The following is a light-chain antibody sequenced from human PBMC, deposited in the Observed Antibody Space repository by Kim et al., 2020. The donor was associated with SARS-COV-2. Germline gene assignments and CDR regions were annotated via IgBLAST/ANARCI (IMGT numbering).Light chain of an antibody. CDR2: DVI. V-gene: IGLV2-23*02. Sequence: QSALTQPASVSGSPGQSITISCTGTSSDVGNFNLVSWYQQHPGKAPTLIIFDVIKRPSGVSNRFSGSKSGNTASLTISGLQAEDEADYYCCSSAGTRTYVFGTGTKVT. J-gene: IGLJ1*01. CDR3: CSSAGTRTYV. CDR1: SSDVGNFNL.